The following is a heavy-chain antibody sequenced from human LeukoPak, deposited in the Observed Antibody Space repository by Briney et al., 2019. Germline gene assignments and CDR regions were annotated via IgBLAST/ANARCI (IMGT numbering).Heavy chain of an antibody. D-gene: IGHD3-10*01. V-gene: IGHV3-30*02. CDR1: GFTFSSYG. CDR3: AKDPGTRYDPLGYFDY. CDR2: IRYDGSNK. J-gene: IGHJ4*02. Sequence: GGSLRLSCVASGFTFSSYGMHWVRQAPGKGLEWVAFIRYDGSNKYYADSVKGRFTISRDNSKNTLYLQMNSLRAEDTAVYYCAKDPGTRYDPLGYFDYWGQGTLVTVSS.